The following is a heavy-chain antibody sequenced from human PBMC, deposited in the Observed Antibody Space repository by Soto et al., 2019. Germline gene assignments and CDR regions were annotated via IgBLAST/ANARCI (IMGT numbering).Heavy chain of an antibody. V-gene: IGHV1-2*02. CDR1: GYTFTGYY. Sequence: ASVKVSCKASGYTFTGYYMHWARQAPGQGLEWMGWINPNSGGTNYAQKFQGRVTMTRDTSISTAYMELSRLRSDDTAVYYCATYRGYSSSLHYFDYWGQGALVTVSS. D-gene: IGHD6-13*01. CDR3: ATYRGYSSSLHYFDY. CDR2: INPNSGGT. J-gene: IGHJ4*02.